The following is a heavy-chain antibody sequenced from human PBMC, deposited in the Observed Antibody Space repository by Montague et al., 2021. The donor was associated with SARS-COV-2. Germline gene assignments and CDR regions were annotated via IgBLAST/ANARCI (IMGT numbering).Heavy chain of an antibody. V-gene: IGHV3-33*06. CDR2: IWYDGSNK. Sequence: FRSLSWAASGFTFSSYGMHWVRQAPGKGLEWVAVIWYDGSNKYYADSVKGRFTISRDNSKNTLYLQMNSLRAEDTAVYYCAKEAVWGAFDIWGQGTMVTVSS. CDR1: GFTFSSYG. D-gene: IGHD3-16*01. CDR3: AKEAVWGAFDI. J-gene: IGHJ3*02.